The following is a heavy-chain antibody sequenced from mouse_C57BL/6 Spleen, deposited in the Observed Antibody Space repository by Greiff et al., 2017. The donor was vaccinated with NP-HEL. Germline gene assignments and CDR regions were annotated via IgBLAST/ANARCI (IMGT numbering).Heavy chain of an antibody. D-gene: IGHD1-1*01. V-gene: IGHV1-26*01. J-gene: IGHJ1*03. CDR3: ARAYYYGSSYHWYFDV. CDR2: INPNNGGT. Sequence: VQLQQSGPVLVKPGASVKISCKASGYTFTDYYMNWVKQSHGKSLAWIGDINPNNGGTSYNQKFKGKATLTVDKSSSTAYMELRSLTSEDSAVYYCARAYYYGSSYHWYFDVWGTGTTVTVSS. CDR1: GYTFTDYY.